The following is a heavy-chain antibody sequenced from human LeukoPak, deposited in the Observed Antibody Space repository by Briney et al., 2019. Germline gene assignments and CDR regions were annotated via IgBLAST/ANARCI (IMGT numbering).Heavy chain of an antibody. D-gene: IGHD6-19*01. J-gene: IGHJ4*02. Sequence: GGSLRLSCAASGFNFSSYYMRWLRQPPGEGLEWVSYISSSGSSIYYADSVKGRFTISRDNAKNSLYLQMNSLRAEDTAVYYCARAHTSGWYGDFEYWGQGTLVTASS. CDR3: ARAHTSGWYGDFEY. CDR1: GFNFSSYY. CDR2: ISSSGSSI. V-gene: IGHV3-11*01.